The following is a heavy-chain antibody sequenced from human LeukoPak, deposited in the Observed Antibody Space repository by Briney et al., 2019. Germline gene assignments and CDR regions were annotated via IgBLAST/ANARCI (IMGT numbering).Heavy chain of an antibody. CDR2: ISPSGDIK. J-gene: IGHJ4*02. V-gene: IGHV3-23*01. CDR3: AKDDAWLQYND. Sequence: GGSLRLSCAASGFTFSSYAMHWVRQSPGKGLEWVSGISPSGDIKYYVDSVKGRFTVSRDNSKNTLYLQINSLRDEDTAVYYCAKDDAWLQYNDWGQGTLVTVSS. CDR1: GFTFSSYA. D-gene: IGHD5-24*01.